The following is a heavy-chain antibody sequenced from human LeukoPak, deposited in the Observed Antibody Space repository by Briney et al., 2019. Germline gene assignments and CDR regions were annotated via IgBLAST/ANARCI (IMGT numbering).Heavy chain of an antibody. CDR2: IYHSWCS. CDR3: ARVSSVWMKDYYYFMDV. V-gene: IGHV4-38-2*02. J-gene: IGHJ6*04. Sequence: SETLSLTRTVSGYSNSRGYYWGWTRPPPGKGLEGIGRIYHSWCSYYNSSLVSRVTISVDTSKNQFSLKLTSVTAAETAVYYCARVSSVWMKDYYYFMDVWGKGTTVTVSS. D-gene: IGHD5-12*01. CDR1: GYSNSRGYY.